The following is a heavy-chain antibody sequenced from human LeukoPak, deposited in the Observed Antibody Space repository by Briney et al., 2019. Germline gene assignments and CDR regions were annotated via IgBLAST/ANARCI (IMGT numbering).Heavy chain of an antibody. CDR3: ATSPPRGAYCGGDCLD. J-gene: IGHJ4*02. D-gene: IGHD2-21*02. Sequence: PSETLSLTCTVSGDSISSRSFYWDWIRQPPGKGLEWIGSIYYSGSTYYNPSLKSRVTISVDTSKNQFSLKLSSVTAADTAVYYRATSPPRGAYCGGDCLDWGQGTLVTVSS. CDR1: GDSISSRSFY. CDR2: IYYSGST. V-gene: IGHV4-39*01.